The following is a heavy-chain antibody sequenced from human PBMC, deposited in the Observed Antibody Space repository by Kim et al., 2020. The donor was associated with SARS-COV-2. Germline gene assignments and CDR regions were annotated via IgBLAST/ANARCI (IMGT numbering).Heavy chain of an antibody. CDR1: GGTFSSYA. Sequence: SVKVSCKASGGTFSSYAISWVRQAPGQGLEWMGGIIPIFGTANYAQKFQGRVTITADESTSTAYMELSSLRSEDTAVYYCARIWAVSQTVAVAGPGAYGMDVWGQGTTVTVSS. CDR2: IIPIFGTA. CDR3: ARIWAVSQTVAVAGPGAYGMDV. J-gene: IGHJ6*02. V-gene: IGHV1-69*13. D-gene: IGHD6-19*01.